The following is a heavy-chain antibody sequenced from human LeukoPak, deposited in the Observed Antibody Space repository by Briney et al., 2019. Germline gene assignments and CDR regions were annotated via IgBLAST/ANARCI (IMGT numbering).Heavy chain of an antibody. CDR3: ASDATAIEYYYDSSGPFGY. CDR1: GFTFSSYG. J-gene: IGHJ4*02. V-gene: IGHV3-33*01. D-gene: IGHD3-22*01. CDR2: IWYDGSNK. Sequence: GGSLRLSCAASGFTFSSYGMHWVRQAPGKGLEWVAVIWYDGSNKYYADSVKGRFTISRDNSKNTLYLQMNSLRAEDTAVYYCASDATAIEYYYDSSGPFGYWGQGTLVTVSS.